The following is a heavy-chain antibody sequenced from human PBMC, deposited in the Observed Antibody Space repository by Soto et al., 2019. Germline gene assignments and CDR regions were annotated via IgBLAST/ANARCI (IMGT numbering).Heavy chain of an antibody. D-gene: IGHD3-22*01. CDR1: GFTFSSYA. CDR3: ARDRSYYYDSTTPPYVYYDMDV. J-gene: IGHJ6*02. V-gene: IGHV3-30-3*01. Sequence: GGSLRLSCAASGFTFSSYAMHWVRQAPGKGLEWVAVISYDGSNKYYADSVKGRFTISRDNSKNTLYLQMNSLRAEDTAVYYCARDRSYYYDSTTPPYVYYDMDVWGQGTTVTVSS. CDR2: ISYDGSNK.